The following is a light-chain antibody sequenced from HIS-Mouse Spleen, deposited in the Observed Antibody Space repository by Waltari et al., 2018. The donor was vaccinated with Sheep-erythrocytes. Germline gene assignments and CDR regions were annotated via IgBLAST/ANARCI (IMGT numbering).Light chain of an antibody. CDR1: SSDVGGDNY. CDR2: DVS. Sequence: QSALPQPRSVSGSPGQSVTISCTGTSSDVGGDNYVSWYQQHPGKAPKLMIYDVSKRPSGVPDRFSGSKSGNTASLTISGLQAEDEADYYCCSYAGSYNHVFATGTKVTVL. CDR3: CSYAGSYNHV. J-gene: IGLJ1*01. V-gene: IGLV2-11*01.